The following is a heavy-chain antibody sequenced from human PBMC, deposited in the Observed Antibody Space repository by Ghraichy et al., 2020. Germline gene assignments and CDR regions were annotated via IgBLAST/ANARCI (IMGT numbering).Heavy chain of an antibody. CDR1: GGSISSYY. V-gene: IGHV4-59*01. D-gene: IGHD3-10*01. J-gene: IGHJ2*01. CDR2: IYYSGNT. Sequence: SETLSLTCTVSGGSISSYYWSWIRQPPGKGLEWIGYIYYSGNTNYNPSLKSRVTISVDTSKNQFSLKLSSVTAADTAVYYCARGAGRTGWYFDLWGRGTLVTVSS. CDR3: ARGAGRTGWYFDL.